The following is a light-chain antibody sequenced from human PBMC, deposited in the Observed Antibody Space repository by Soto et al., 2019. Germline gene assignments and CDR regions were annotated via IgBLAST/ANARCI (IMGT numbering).Light chain of an antibody. V-gene: IGLV2-14*01. Sequence: QSALTQPASVSGSPGQSVTISCTGTSSDVGGYNYVSWYQQQPGEAPILMNYDVSNRPSGVSNRCSCSKSGNTASMTSSGLQAEDDAYYYCSSDTSSSTGVFGGGTKLTVL. CDR1: SSDVGGYNY. CDR3: SSDTSSSTGV. J-gene: IGLJ2*01. CDR2: DVS.